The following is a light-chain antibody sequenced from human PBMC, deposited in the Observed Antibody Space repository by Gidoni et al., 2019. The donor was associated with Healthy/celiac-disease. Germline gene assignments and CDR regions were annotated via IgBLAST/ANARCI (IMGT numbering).Light chain of an antibody. CDR3: QQYANHALT. J-gene: IGKJ4*02. CDR1: QDTSNY. V-gene: IGKV1-33*01. Sequence: DIQMTQSQCSLSASVRVRVTITCQASQDTSNYLHWYQQIPGKAPKLLIYDASNLETGVPSRFSGSGSGTDFTFNISSLQPEDIATYYCQQYANHALTFGGGTKVEIK. CDR2: DAS.